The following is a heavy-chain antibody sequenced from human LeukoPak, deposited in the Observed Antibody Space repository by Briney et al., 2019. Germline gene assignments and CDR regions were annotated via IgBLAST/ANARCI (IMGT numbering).Heavy chain of an antibody. J-gene: IGHJ5*02. D-gene: IGHD3-10*01. Sequence: SETLSLTCAVSGGSISRGGYSWSWIRQPPGKGLEWIGYFYYSGSTYYNPSLKSRVTISVDTSKNQLSLKLSSVTAADTALYYCARESNYHGSGTGWFDPWGQGTLVTVSS. V-gene: IGHV4-30-4*07. CDR1: GGSISRGGYS. CDR3: ARESNYHGSGTGWFDP. CDR2: FYYSGST.